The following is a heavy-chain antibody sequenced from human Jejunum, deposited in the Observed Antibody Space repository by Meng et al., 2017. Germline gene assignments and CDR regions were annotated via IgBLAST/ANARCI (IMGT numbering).Heavy chain of an antibody. J-gene: IGHJ4*02. CDR3: ARDHMGSLDY. D-gene: IGHD1-26*01. CDR1: GGTVSSAGYQ. Sequence: QVRLQESGSGRVRPSQTPSCLCSVSGGTVSSAGYQWSWIRQPPGKGLEWIGYASTNYNPSLKSRVTISVDTSKNQFSLRLTSVTAADTAVYYCARDHMGSLDYWGQGILVTVSS. V-gene: IGHV4-61*08. CDR2: AST.